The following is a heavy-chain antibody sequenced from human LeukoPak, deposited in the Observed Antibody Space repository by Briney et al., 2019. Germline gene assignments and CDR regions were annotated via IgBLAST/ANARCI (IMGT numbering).Heavy chain of an antibody. D-gene: IGHD5-12*01. Sequence: GGSLRLSCAASGFTFSSYAMSWVRQAPGKGLEWVSAISGSGGSTYYADSVKGRFSISRDNSKNTLYLQMNSLRAEDTAVYYCAKDRKYSGYDPDAFDIWGQGTMVTVSS. CDR1: GFTFSSYA. CDR3: AKDRKYSGYDPDAFDI. CDR2: ISGSGGST. J-gene: IGHJ3*02. V-gene: IGHV3-23*01.